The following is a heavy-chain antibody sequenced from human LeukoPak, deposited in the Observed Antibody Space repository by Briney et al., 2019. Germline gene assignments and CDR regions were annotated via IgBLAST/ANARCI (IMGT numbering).Heavy chain of an antibody. Sequence: GGSLRLSCAASGFTFSSYSMMWVRQAPGKGLEWVSYISSSSTTIHYADSVKGRFTISRDNAKNSLYLQMNSLRAEDTAVYYCARGTMFPYYFDYWGQGTLVTVSS. J-gene: IGHJ4*02. V-gene: IGHV3-48*04. CDR2: ISSSSTTI. CDR3: ARGTMFPYYFDY. CDR1: GFTFSSYS. D-gene: IGHD3-10*02.